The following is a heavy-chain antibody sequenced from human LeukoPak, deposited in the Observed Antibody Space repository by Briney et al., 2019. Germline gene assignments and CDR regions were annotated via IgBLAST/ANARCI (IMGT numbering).Heavy chain of an antibody. J-gene: IGHJ3*02. V-gene: IGHV4-4*02. Sequence: SETLSLTCAVSGGSISSSNWWSWVRQPPGKGLEWIGEIYHSGSTNYNPSLKSRVTISVDKSKNQFSLKLSSVTAADTAVYHCARDTDPVDYYDSRIDAFDIWGQGTMVTVSS. CDR3: ARDTDPVDYYDSRIDAFDI. CDR2: IYHSGST. D-gene: IGHD3-22*01. CDR1: GGSISSSNW.